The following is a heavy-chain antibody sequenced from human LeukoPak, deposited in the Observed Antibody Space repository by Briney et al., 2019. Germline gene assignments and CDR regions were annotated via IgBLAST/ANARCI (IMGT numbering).Heavy chain of an antibody. Sequence: GASVKVSCKASGGTFSSYAISWVRQAPGQGLEWMGGIIPIFGTANYAQKFQGRVTITADKSTSTAYMELSSLRSEDTAVYYCARATSDNILTGYYSPWGQGALVTVSS. CDR2: IIPIFGTA. J-gene: IGHJ5*02. CDR3: ARATSDNILTGYYSP. V-gene: IGHV1-69*06. CDR1: GGTFSSYA. D-gene: IGHD3-9*01.